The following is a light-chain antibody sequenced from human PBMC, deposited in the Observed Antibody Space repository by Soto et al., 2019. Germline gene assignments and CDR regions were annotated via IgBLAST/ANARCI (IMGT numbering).Light chain of an antibody. CDR3: QQTYSSPRT. J-gene: IGKJ1*01. CDR1: QSISTN. CDR2: GAS. Sequence: DIQMTQSPSSLSASVGDRVTITCRASQSISTNLGWYQQKPGRAPKLLIYGASSLQSGVPSRFSGSGSGTDFTLHISSLQPVDFATYHCQQTYSSPRTFGQGTKVEI. V-gene: IGKV1-39*01.